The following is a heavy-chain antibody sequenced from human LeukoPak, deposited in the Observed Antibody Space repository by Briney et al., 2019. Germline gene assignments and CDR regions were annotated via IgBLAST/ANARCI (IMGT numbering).Heavy chain of an antibody. D-gene: IGHD3-22*01. Sequence: GGSLRLSCAASKFTFSTFSMSWVRQAPGKGLEWVSSISGSGGYTYYADSVKGRFTISRDNSKNTLFLQMNSLRAEDTAVYYCARENYYDSSGYYPYYNYYYMDVWGKGTTVTISS. V-gene: IGHV3-23*01. J-gene: IGHJ6*03. CDR1: KFTFSTFS. CDR3: ARENYYDSSGYYPYYNYYYMDV. CDR2: ISGSGGYT.